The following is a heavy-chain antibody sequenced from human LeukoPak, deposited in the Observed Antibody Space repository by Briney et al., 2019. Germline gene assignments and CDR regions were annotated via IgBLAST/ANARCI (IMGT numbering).Heavy chain of an antibody. Sequence: PSETLSLTCAVSGGSISSGGYSWSWIRQPPGQGLEWIGYIYHSGSTYYNPSLKSRVTISVDRSKNQFSLKLSSVTAADTAVYYCARAVVYDSSGYYYDGMDVWGQGTTVTVSS. CDR1: GGSISSGGYS. CDR2: IYHSGST. D-gene: IGHD3-22*01. CDR3: ARAVVYDSSGYYYDGMDV. J-gene: IGHJ6*02. V-gene: IGHV4-30-2*01.